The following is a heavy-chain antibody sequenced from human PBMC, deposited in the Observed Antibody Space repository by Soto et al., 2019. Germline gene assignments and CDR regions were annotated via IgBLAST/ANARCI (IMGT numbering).Heavy chain of an antibody. CDR2: IYYSGST. V-gene: IGHV4-39*01. CDR1: GGSISSSSYY. CDR3: AGSGSYYTPYDY. Sequence: SETLSLTCTVSGGSISSSSYYWGWIRQPPGKGLEWIGSIYYSGSTYYNPSLKSRVTISVDTSKNQFSLKLSSVTAADTAVYYCAGSGSYYTPYDYWGQGTLVTVSS. J-gene: IGHJ4*02. D-gene: IGHD3-10*01.